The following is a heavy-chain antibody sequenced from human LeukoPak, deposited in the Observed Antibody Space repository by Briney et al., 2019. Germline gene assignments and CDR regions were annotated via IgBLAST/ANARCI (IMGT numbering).Heavy chain of an antibody. J-gene: IGHJ4*02. CDR1: GGSFSGYY. D-gene: IGHD2-15*01. CDR2: INHSGST. V-gene: IGHV4-34*01. Sequence: SETLSLTCAVYGGSFSGYYWSWIRQPPGKGLEWIGEINHSGSTNYNPSPKSRVTISGDTSKNQSSLKLSSVTAADTAVYYCARGPRVEDCSGGSCYWNYWGQGTLVTVSS. CDR3: ARGPRVEDCSGGSCYWNY.